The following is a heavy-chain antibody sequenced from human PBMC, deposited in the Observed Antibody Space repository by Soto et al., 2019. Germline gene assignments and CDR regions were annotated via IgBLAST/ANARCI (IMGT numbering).Heavy chain of an antibody. CDR2: ISGSGSNT. CDR3: AGDGCHASRYPGACGS. V-gene: IGHV3-23*01. D-gene: IGHD2-15*01. J-gene: IGHJ6*01. CDR1: GFSFSPYA. Sequence: PGGSLRLSCVTSGFSFSPYAMSWVRQAPGKRLESGSGISGSGSNTYYADSVKGRFTISRDNSRNTMFLQMKSLRAWDTAVYYWAGDGCHASRYPGACGSWERGTRVAVSS.